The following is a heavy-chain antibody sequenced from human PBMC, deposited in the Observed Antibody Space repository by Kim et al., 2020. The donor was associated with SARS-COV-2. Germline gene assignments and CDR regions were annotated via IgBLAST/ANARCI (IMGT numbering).Heavy chain of an antibody. J-gene: IGHJ4*02. CDR3: ARGWAAYSFMWVDY. V-gene: IGHV1-18*01. D-gene: IGHD3-16*01. CDR1: TYTFNSYG. CDR2: ISAYSGNT. Sequence: ASVKVSCKAATYTFNSYGITWVRQTPGQGLEWMGWISAYSGNTKFAQKFQDRLTMTTDTSTSTAYLELRSLRSDDTAVYYCARGWAAYSFMWVDYWGQGDLVTVSS.